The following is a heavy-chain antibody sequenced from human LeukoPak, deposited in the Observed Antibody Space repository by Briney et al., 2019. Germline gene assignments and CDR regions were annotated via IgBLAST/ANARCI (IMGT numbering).Heavy chain of an antibody. CDR3: ARVLGGYYGSGNLPWGYFQH. Sequence: SETLSLTCAVSGCSISSGYYWGWIRQPPGKGLEWIGSIYHSGSTYYNPSLKSRVTISVDTSKNQFSLKLSSVTAADTAVYYCARVLGGYYGSGNLPWGYFQHWGQGTLVTVSS. CDR1: GCSISSGYY. CDR2: IYHSGST. D-gene: IGHD3-10*01. J-gene: IGHJ1*01. V-gene: IGHV4-38-2*01.